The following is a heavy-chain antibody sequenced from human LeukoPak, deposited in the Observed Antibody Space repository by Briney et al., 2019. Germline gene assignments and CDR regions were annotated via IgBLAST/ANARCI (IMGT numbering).Heavy chain of an antibody. Sequence: GGSLRLSCAASGFTFSSYWMSWVRQAPGKGLEWVANIKQDGSEKYYVDSVKGRFTISRDNAKNSLYLQMNSLRAEDTAVYYCARDMTIFGVVTSHYYYYGMDVWGQETTVTVSS. CDR2: IKQDGSEK. CDR1: GFTFSSYW. D-gene: IGHD3-3*01. V-gene: IGHV3-7*01. CDR3: ARDMTIFGVVTSHYYYYGMDV. J-gene: IGHJ6*02.